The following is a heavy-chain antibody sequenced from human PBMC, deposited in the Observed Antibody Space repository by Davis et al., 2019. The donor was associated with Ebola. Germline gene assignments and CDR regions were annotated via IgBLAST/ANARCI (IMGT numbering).Heavy chain of an antibody. J-gene: IGHJ6*02. D-gene: IGHD4-17*01. CDR2: IYHSGST. V-gene: IGHV4-4*02. CDR3: ARETVTTIYYYGMDV. CDR1: GGSISSSNW. Sequence: GSLRLSCAVSGGSISSSNWWSWVRQPPGKGLEWIGEIYHSGSTNYNPSLKSRVTISVDKSKNQFSLKLSSVTAADTAVYYCARETVTTIYYYGMDVWGQGTTVTVSS.